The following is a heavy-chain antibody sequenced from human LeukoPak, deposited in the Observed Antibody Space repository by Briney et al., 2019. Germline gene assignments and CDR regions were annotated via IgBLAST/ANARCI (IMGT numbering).Heavy chain of an antibody. CDR2: ISSSSSTI. CDR3: AKAATYFYGSVTYDWFES. Sequence: GGSLRLSCAASGFTFSSYGMTWVRQAPGKGLEWVSYISSSSSTIYYADSVKGRFTITKDNGKNTIYLQMNSLRVDDTAIYYCAKAATYFYGSVTYDWFESWGQGTLVTVSS. V-gene: IGHV3-48*04. CDR1: GFTFSSYG. D-gene: IGHD3-10*01. J-gene: IGHJ5*01.